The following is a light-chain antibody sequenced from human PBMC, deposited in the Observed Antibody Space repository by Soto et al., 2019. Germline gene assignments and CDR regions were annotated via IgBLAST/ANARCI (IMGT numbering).Light chain of an antibody. Sequence: IQMTHSPSTLSASVVDRVTITCRASQSITPWLAWYQQKPGKVPKLLIYQASSLESGVPLRFSGSASGTEFTLTINSLQPDDFATYYCQHYNRYSATFGQGTKVDI. CDR3: QHYNRYSAT. CDR1: QSITPW. CDR2: QAS. J-gene: IGKJ1*01. V-gene: IGKV1-5*03.